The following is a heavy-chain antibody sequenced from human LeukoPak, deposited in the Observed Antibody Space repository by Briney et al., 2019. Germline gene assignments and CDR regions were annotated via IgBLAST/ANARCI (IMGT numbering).Heavy chain of an antibody. V-gene: IGHV3-30*07. Sequence: QPGGSLRLSCAASGFTFSNYAMHWVRQAPGKGLEWVSLISSGGTYEYYADSVKGRFTISRDNSKNTLYLQLNSLRAEDTAVYYCARELVAAAGPAWFDPWGQGTLVTVSS. CDR1: GFTFSNYA. CDR2: ISSGGTYE. CDR3: ARELVAAAGPAWFDP. J-gene: IGHJ5*02. D-gene: IGHD6-13*01.